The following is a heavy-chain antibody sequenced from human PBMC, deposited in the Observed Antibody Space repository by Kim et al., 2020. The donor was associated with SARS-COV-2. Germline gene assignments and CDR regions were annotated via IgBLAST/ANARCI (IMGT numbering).Heavy chain of an antibody. D-gene: IGHD4-17*01. CDR3: ARRRGDYGSFDY. J-gene: IGHJ4*02. CDR1: GYTFTTYY. Sequence: ASVKVSCKASGYTFTTYYIHWVRQAPGQGLEWMGIINPSGGSTRYVQKFQGRVTMTRDTSTSTVYMELSSLRSEDTAVYYCARRRGDYGSFDYWGQGTLVTVSS. V-gene: IGHV1-46*01. CDR2: INPSGGST.